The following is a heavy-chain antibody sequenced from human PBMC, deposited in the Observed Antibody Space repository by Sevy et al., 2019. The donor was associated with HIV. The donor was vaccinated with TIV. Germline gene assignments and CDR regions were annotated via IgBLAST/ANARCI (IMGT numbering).Heavy chain of an antibody. J-gene: IGHJ4*02. CDR3: AKNDMVRGVISIPGYFDY. V-gene: IGHV3-9*01. D-gene: IGHD3-10*01. CDR2: ISWNSGTI. CDR1: GFSFDDYA. Sequence: GGSLRLSCAASGFSFDDYAFHWVRQPPGKGLEWVSGISWNSGTIAYADSVKGRFTISRDNAKKYLYLQMNSLRPEDTALYYCAKNDMVRGVISIPGYFDYWGQGTLVTVSS.